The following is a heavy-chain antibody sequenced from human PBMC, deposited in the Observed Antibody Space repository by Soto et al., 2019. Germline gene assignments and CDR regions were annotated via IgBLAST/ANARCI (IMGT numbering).Heavy chain of an antibody. J-gene: IGHJ6*02. CDR3: VKYSGSYPVNNGMKV. CDR2: ISGTSDAA. CDR1: GFPFSTSA. Sequence: EVQLLESGGGLVQPGGSLRLSCAASGFPFSTSAMNWVRQAPGKGLEWVSIISGTSDAAYYAESVKGRFTSSRDNSKNTLYLQMNSLRAEVTAVYYCVKYSGSYPVNNGMKVCGQGTTVTVSS. D-gene: IGHD1-26*01. V-gene: IGHV3-23*01.